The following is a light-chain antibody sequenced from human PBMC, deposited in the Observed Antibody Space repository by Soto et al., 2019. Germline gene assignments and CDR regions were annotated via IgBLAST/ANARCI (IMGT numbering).Light chain of an antibody. J-gene: IGLJ3*02. CDR2: GNT. CDR1: SSNIGAGYP. CDR3: QSFDSSLSSWV. V-gene: IGLV1-40*01. Sequence: QSVLTQPPSVSGAPGQRVTVSCIGNSSNIGAGYPVHWYQQFPGTAPKLLIYGNTNRLSGVPDRFFGSKSATSASLAITGLLAEDEADYYCQSFDSSLSSWVFGGGTKLTVL.